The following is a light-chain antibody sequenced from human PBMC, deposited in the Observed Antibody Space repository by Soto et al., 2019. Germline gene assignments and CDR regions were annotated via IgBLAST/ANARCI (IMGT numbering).Light chain of an antibody. J-gene: IGLJ2*01. CDR2: EVS. CDR1: SSDVGGYNY. Sequence: QSALTQPPSAYGSPGQSVTISCTGTSSDVGGYNYVSWYQQHPGKAPKVMIYEVSKRPSGVPDRVSGSKSGNTASLTVSGLPAEDEADYYCSSFAGSNEMVFGGGTKLTVL. CDR3: SSFAGSNEMV. V-gene: IGLV2-8*01.